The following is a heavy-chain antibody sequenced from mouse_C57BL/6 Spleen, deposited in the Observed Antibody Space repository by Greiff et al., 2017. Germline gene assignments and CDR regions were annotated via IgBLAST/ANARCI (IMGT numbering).Heavy chain of an antibody. CDR2: IDPETGGT. CDR3: TATLAMDY. J-gene: IGHJ4*01. D-gene: IGHD6-1*01. Sequence: VQLQQSGAELVRPGASVTLSCKASGYTFTDYEMHWVKQTPVHGLEWIGAIDPETGGTAYNQKFKGKAILTAAKSSSTAYMELRSLTSEDSAVYYCTATLAMDYWGQGTSVTVSS. CDR1: GYTFTDYE. V-gene: IGHV1-15*01.